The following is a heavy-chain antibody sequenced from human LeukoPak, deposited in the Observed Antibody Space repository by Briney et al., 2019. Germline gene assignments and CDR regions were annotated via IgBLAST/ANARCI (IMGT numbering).Heavy chain of an antibody. Sequence: PSETLSLTCAVYGGSFSGYYWSWIRQPPGKGLEWIGEINHSGSTNYNPSLKSRVTISVDTSKNQFSLKLSSVTAADTAVYYCARGSGRQVAGRHYYYGMDVWGQGTTVTVSS. CDR1: GGSFSGYY. CDR2: INHSGST. D-gene: IGHD6-19*01. J-gene: IGHJ6*02. V-gene: IGHV4-34*01. CDR3: ARGSGRQVAGRHYYYGMDV.